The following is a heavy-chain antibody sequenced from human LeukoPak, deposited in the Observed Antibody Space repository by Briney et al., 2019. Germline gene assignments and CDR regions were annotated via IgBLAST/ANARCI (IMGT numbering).Heavy chain of an antibody. CDR3: ARDWVYKIDS. J-gene: IGHJ4*02. CDR1: GFTFSSYV. Sequence: GGSLRLSCETAGFTFSSYVMHWVRRTPGKGLVWVSRISHDGIISYADSVKGRFTISRDNAKNTLILQMNSLRVEDTAVYYCARDWVYKIDSWGRGTLVTVSS. CDR2: ISHDGII. D-gene: IGHD5-24*01. V-gene: IGHV3-74*01.